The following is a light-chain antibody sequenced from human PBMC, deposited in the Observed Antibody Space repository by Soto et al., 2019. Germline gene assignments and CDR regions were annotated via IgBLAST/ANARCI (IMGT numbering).Light chain of an antibody. Sequence: DIQLTQSRSSLSASVGDGVTITFRASETIARYLNWYQQKPGKAPNLLIYAASTLKSGFPSRFSGTGSGTDFTLTISRLQPEDFATYYCQQTYNPPRTFGQGTKVDIK. V-gene: IGKV1-39*01. CDR2: AAS. CDR3: QQTYNPPRT. J-gene: IGKJ1*01. CDR1: ETIARY.